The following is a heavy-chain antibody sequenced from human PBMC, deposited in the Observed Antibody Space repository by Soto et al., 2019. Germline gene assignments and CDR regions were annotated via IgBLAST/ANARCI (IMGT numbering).Heavy chain of an antibody. CDR1: GFTFSSYG. V-gene: IGHV3-48*01. D-gene: IGHD1-26*01. CDR3: ARVIGGASSWFDP. Sequence: GGSLRLSCAASGFTFSSYGMNWVRQAPGKGLEWVSYINSYSSTIYYADSVKGRFIIYRDNAKNSLYLQVNSLGAEDTAVYSWARVIGGASSWFDPGGQESRV. CDR2: INSYSSTI. J-gene: IGHJ5*02.